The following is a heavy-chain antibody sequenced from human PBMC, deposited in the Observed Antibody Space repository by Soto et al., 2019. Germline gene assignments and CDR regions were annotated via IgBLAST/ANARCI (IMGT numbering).Heavy chain of an antibody. CDR3: ARGQDGDYADWFDP. Sequence: PSETLSPTCAVYGGAFSGYYWSWVRQPPGKGLEWIGEINHSGSTNYNPSLKSRVTISVDTAKNQFSLKLSSVTAADTAVYYCARGQDGDYADWFDPWGQGTLVTVSS. V-gene: IGHV4-34*01. CDR2: INHSGST. J-gene: IGHJ5*02. D-gene: IGHD4-17*01. CDR1: GGAFSGYY.